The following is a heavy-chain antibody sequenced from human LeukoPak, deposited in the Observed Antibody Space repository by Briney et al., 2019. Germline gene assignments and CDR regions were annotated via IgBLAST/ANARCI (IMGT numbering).Heavy chain of an antibody. V-gene: IGHV3-23*01. CDR3: AKDYDSSGYYRLTFDY. CDR1: GFTFSSYA. CDR2: ISGSGGST. D-gene: IGHD3-22*01. J-gene: IGHJ4*02. Sequence: GGSLRLSCAASGFTFSSYAMSWVRQAPGKGLEWVSAISGSGGSTYYADTVKGRFTISRDNSKNTLYLQMNSLRAEDTAVYHCAKDYDSSGYYRLTFDYWGQGTLVTVSS.